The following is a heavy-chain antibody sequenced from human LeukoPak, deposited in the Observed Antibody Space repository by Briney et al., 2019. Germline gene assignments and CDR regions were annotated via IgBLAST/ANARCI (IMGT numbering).Heavy chain of an antibody. Sequence: PSETLSLTCTVSGGSISSATYYWSWIRQPAGKGLEWIGRIYTSGSTNYNPSLKSRVTISVDTSKNQFSLKLSSVTAADTAVYYCAKDDEPGGYSYGYFDSWGQGTLVTVSS. J-gene: IGHJ4*02. CDR2: IYTSGST. V-gene: IGHV4-61*02. D-gene: IGHD5-18*01. CDR1: GGSISSATYY. CDR3: AKDDEPGGYSYGYFDS.